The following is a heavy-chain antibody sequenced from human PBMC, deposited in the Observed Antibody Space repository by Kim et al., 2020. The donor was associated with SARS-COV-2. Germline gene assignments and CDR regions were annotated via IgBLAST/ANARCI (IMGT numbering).Heavy chain of an antibody. CDR3: ARGRKYYYGSGSHMDV. V-gene: IGHV3-13*01. J-gene: IGHJ6*02. CDR2: IGTAGDT. Sequence: GGSLRLSCAASGFTFSSYDMHWVRQATGKGLEWVSAIGTAGDTYYPGSVKGRFTISRENAKNSLYLQMNSLRAGDTAVYYCARGRKYYYGSGSHMDVWGQGTTVTVSS. D-gene: IGHD3-10*01. CDR1: GFTFSSYD.